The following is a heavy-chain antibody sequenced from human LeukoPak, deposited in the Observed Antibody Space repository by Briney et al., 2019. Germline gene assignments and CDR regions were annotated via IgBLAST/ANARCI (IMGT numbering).Heavy chain of an antibody. J-gene: IGHJ4*02. CDR2: MSYSSNYI. Sequence: GGSLRLSCAASGFTFSTYTMNWVRQAPGKGLEWVSSMSYSSNYIYYADSVKGRFTMSRDNAKNSLYLQISSLRAEDTAVYYCARVSCTGGSCNFSFDYWGQGTLVTVSS. CDR3: ARVSCTGGSCNFSFDY. CDR1: GFTFSTYT. V-gene: IGHV3-21*01. D-gene: IGHD2-15*01.